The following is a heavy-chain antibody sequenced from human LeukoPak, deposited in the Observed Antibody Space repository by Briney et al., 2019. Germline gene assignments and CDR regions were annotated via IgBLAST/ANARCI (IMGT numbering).Heavy chain of an antibody. CDR1: GFTFSSYA. Sequence: GGSLRLSCAASGFTFSSYAMSWVRQAPGKGLEWVSAISGSGGSTYYADSVKGRFTISRDNAKNSLYLQMNSLRAEDTAVYYCARAGSGGSFFDYWGQGTLVTVSS. J-gene: IGHJ4*02. D-gene: IGHD2-15*01. CDR3: ARAGSGGSFFDY. CDR2: ISGSGGST. V-gene: IGHV3-23*01.